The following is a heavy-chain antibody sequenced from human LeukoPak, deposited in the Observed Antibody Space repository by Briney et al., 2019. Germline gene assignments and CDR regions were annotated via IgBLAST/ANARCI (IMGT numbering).Heavy chain of an antibody. J-gene: IGHJ4*02. Sequence: GGSVIHSWAASGFSISNYWMSWVRQTPEKGLEFVANIDQGGSVRNYMDSLKGRCTISRDNAKKSLYLEINSLRADDTAVYYCARDPESSSFDLWGRGALVTVSS. V-gene: IGHV3-7*01. CDR2: IDQGGSVR. D-gene: IGHD6-13*01. CDR1: GFSISNYW. CDR3: ARDPESSSFDL.